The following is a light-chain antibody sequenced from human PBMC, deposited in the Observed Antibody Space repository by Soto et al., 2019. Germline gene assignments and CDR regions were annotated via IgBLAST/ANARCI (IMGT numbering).Light chain of an antibody. V-gene: IGKV3-20*01. CDR3: QQFGGSPRLS. J-gene: IGKJ4*01. Sequence: EIVLTQSPGTLSLSPGDRATLSCRTSQSVSSSYLAWYQQKPGQAPRLLIYGASRRATGIPDRFSGSGSGTDFTLTISRLEPEDSAVYYCQQFGGSPRLSFGGGTKVEI. CDR1: QSVSSSY. CDR2: GAS.